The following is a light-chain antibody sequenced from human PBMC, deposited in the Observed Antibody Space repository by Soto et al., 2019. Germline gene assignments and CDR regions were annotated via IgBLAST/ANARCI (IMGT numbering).Light chain of an antibody. J-gene: IGKJ1*01. Sequence: DIQMTQSPSTVSASVGDRITITCRASQSINTWLAWYRQRPGEAPQLLIYDVSTLAMGVPSRFSGSGSGTDFTLFISRLQPDDFATFYCQQYQTYSRTFGQGTKVEVK. CDR1: QSINTW. CDR2: DVS. CDR3: QQYQTYSRT. V-gene: IGKV1-5*01.